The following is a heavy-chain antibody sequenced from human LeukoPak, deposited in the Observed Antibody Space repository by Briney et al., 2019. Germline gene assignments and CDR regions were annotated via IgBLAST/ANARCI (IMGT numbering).Heavy chain of an antibody. CDR3: ATNSNPAHIAAAGSDYVFDI. CDR1: GGTLSRSA. V-gene: IGHV1-69*05. J-gene: IGHJ3*02. CDR2: IIPIFGAP. Sequence: SVKVSCKASGGTLSRSAITWVRQAPGQGLEWMGGIIPIFGAPRSAQKFQGRVTITTDESTNTAYMELSSLRSEDTAVYYCATNSNPAHIAAAGSDYVFDIWGQGTMVTVSS. D-gene: IGHD6-13*01.